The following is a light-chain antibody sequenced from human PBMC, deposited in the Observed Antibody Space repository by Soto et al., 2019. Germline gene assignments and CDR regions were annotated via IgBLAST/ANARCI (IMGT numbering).Light chain of an antibody. CDR1: QSVSSSY. CDR2: GAS. Sequence: EIVLTQSPGTLSLSPGERATLSCRASQSVSSSYLAWYQQKPGQAPRPLVYGASSRATGIPDRFSGSGSGTDFTLTISRLELEDFGVYYCQQFGTSPPITFGQGTRLEIK. CDR3: QQFGTSPPIT. V-gene: IGKV3-20*01. J-gene: IGKJ5*01.